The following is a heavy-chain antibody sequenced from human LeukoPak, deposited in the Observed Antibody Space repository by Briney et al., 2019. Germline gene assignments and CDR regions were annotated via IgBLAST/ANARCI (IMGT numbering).Heavy chain of an antibody. V-gene: IGHV3-53*05. CDR3: ARGPWDC. J-gene: IGHJ4*02. CDR1: GFPVSSKY. Sequence: EGSLRLSCAASGFPVSSKYMTWVRQAPGKGLEWVSVIYSDGSTFYADSVKGRFTISRDNAKNTLYLQMNSLRPEDTAVYYCARGPWDCWGQGTLVTVSS. CDR2: IYSDGST.